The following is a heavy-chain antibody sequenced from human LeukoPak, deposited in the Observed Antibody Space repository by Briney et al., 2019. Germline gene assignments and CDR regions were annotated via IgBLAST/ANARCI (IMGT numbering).Heavy chain of an antibody. D-gene: IGHD2-15*01. CDR1: GGTFSSYA. V-gene: IGHV1-69*05. CDR2: IIPIFGTA. Sequence: SVKVSCKASGGTFSSYAISWVRQAPGQGLEWMGGIIPIFGTANYAQKFQGRVMITTDESTSTAYMELSSLRSEDTAVYYCASYYCSGGSCYQPFDYWGQGTLVTVSS. CDR3: ASYYCSGGSCYQPFDY. J-gene: IGHJ4*02.